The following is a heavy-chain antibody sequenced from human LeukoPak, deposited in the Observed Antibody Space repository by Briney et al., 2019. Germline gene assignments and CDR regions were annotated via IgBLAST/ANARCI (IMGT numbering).Heavy chain of an antibody. D-gene: IGHD3-10*01. CDR3: AKDSSSLWFGELYVFDY. CDR2: ISGSGGST. J-gene: IGHJ4*02. CDR1: GFTFSSYA. V-gene: IGHV3-23*01. Sequence: TGGSLRLSCAASGFTFSSYAMSWVRQAPGKGLEWVSAISGSGGSTYYADSVKGRFTISRDNSKNTLYLQMNSLRAEDTAVYYCAKDSSSLWFGELYVFDYWGQGTLVTASA.